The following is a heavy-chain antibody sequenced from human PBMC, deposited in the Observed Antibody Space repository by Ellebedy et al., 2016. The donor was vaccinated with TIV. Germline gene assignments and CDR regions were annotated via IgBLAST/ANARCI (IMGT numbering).Heavy chain of an antibody. J-gene: IGHJ4*02. CDR3: ARHKLEPYNFDF. CDR1: GGSISSYY. CDR2: IYYSGRT. D-gene: IGHD1-1*01. V-gene: IGHV4-59*08. Sequence: MPSETLSLTCTVSGGSISSYYWSRIRQPPGEGLEWIGYIYYSGRTNYNPSLRSRVTISVDTSTNQFSLNLGSVTAADTAVYYCARHKLEPYNFDFWGQGTLVTVSS.